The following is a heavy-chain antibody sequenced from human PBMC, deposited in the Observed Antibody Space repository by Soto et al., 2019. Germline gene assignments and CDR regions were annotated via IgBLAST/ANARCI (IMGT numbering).Heavy chain of an antibody. J-gene: IGHJ4*02. V-gene: IGHV1-69*01. CDR1: GGTFSSYA. CDR3: AIRPRGITMVRRRGPFDY. CDR2: IIPIFGTA. D-gene: IGHD3-10*01. Sequence: QVQLVQSGAEVKKPGSSVKVSCKASGGTFSSYAISWVRQAPGQGLEWMGGIIPIFGTANYAQKFQGRVTITADESTITAYMELSSLRSEDTAVYYCAIRPRGITMVRRRGPFDYWGQGTLVTVSS.